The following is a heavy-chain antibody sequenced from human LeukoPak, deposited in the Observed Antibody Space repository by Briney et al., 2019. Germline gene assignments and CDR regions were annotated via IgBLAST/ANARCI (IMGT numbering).Heavy chain of an antibody. CDR2: IRSKAYGGIT. V-gene: IGHV3-49*04. Sequence: GGSLRLSCTASGFTFGDYAMSWVRQAPGKGLEWVGFIRSKAYGGITEYAASVKGRFTISRDDSKSIAYLQMNSLKIEDTATYYCTRIYDAYYFDYWGQGTLVTVSS. J-gene: IGHJ4*02. CDR3: TRIYDAYYFDY. D-gene: IGHD3-16*01. CDR1: GFTFGDYA.